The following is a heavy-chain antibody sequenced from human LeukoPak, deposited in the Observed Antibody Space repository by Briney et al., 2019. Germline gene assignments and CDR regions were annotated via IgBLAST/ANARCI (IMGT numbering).Heavy chain of an antibody. D-gene: IGHD3-22*01. J-gene: IGHJ4*02. CDR1: GFTFSTYA. CDR2: ISASGDAP. CDR3: AKDPGIVVVITTFLDY. V-gene: IGHV3-23*01. Sequence: GESLRLSCAASGFTFSTYALSWVRQAPGKGLEWVSAISASGDAPYYADSVKGRFTISRDNSKNMLNLQMNSLRAEDTAVYYCAKDPGIVVVITTFLDYWGQGTLVTVSS.